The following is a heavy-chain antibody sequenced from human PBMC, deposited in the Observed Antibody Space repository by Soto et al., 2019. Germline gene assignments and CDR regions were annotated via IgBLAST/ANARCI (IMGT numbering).Heavy chain of an antibody. CDR2: INAGNGNT. V-gene: IGHV1-3*01. CDR3: ARDSSGWYYFDY. CDR1: GYTFTSYA. D-gene: IGHD6-19*01. J-gene: IGHJ4*02. Sequence: ASVKVSCKASGYTFTSYAMHWVRQAPGQRLEWMGWINAGNGNTKYSQKFQGRVTITRDTSASTAYMELSSLRSEDTAVYYCARDSSGWYYFDYWGQGTLVTVSS.